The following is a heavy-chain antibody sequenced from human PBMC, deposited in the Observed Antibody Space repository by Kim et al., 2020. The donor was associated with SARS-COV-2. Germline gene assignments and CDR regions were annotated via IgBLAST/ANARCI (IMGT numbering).Heavy chain of an antibody. Sequence: SVKVSCRASGGTFSRYTFAWVRQAPGQGLEWMGGIDKINDAQKFRGRVTITADEFTSTVYMEMSNLKSEDTAMYYCAKGPNFGIPGAMEVFDVWGQGTKLTVSS. CDR2: IDKI. D-gene: IGHD3-3*01. V-gene: IGHV1-69*13. CDR3: AKGPNFGIPGAMEVFDV. CDR1: GGTFSRYT. J-gene: IGHJ3*01.